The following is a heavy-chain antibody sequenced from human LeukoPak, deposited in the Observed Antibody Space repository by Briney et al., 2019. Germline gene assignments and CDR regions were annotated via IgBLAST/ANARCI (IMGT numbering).Heavy chain of an antibody. D-gene: IGHD3-3*01. CDR1: GYSFTSYW. Sequence: GESLKISCKGSGYSFTSYWIGWVRQMPGKGLDWMGIIYPGDSDTTYSPSFQGQVTISADKSISTAYLQWSSLKASDTAMYYCARHAAPITYYDFWSGHVDYWGQGTLVTVSS. J-gene: IGHJ4*02. V-gene: IGHV5-51*01. CDR3: ARHAAPITYYDFWSGHVDY. CDR2: IYPGDSDT.